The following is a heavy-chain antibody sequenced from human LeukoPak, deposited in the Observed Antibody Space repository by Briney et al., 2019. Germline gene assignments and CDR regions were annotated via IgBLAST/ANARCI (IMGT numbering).Heavy chain of an antibody. J-gene: IGHJ4*02. CDR2: ISSGGNTI. Sequence: PGGSLRLSCAASGLTLSDSYMSWIRQAPGKGLEWVSYISSGGNTIKYADSVKGRFTISRDNARNSLYLQINSLRAEDRAVYYCATASLYFDGWSQGTLVTVHS. CDR1: GLTLSDSY. CDR3: ATASLYFDG. V-gene: IGHV3-11*04.